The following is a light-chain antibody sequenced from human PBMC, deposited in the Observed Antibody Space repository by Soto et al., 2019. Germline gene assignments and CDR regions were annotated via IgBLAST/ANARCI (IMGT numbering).Light chain of an antibody. CDR3: QHYNSYSEA. V-gene: IGKV1-5*03. CDR2: KAS. Sequence: DIQMTQSPSTLSGSLGDRVNITCGASQTISSWLAWYQQKPGKAPKLLIYKASTLKSGVPSRFSGSGSGTEFTLTISSLQPDDFATYYCQHYNSYSEAFGQGPKVDIK. J-gene: IGKJ1*01. CDR1: QTISSW.